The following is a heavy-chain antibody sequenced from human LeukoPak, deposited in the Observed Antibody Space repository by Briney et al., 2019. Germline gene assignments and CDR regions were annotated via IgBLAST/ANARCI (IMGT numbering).Heavy chain of an antibody. CDR1: GFTFSGYA. CDR3: ARDGNPSYYDILTGQYYFDY. V-gene: IGHV3-30-3*01. Sequence: PGGSLRLSCSASGFTFSGYAMHWVRQAPGKGLEWVAVISYDGSNKYYADSVKGRFTISRDNSKNTLYLQMNSLRAEDTAVYYCARDGNPSYYDILTGQYYFDYWGQGTLVTVSS. CDR2: ISYDGSNK. J-gene: IGHJ4*02. D-gene: IGHD3-9*01.